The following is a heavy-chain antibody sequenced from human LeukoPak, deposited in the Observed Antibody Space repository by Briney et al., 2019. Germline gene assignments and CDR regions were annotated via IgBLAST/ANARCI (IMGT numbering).Heavy chain of an antibody. CDR2: INYSGSP. J-gene: IGHJ4*02. CDR1: GGSISSDY. D-gene: IGHD3-22*01. V-gene: IGHV4-59*01. CDR3: ARGRYYYYDSSAYYGFDY. Sequence: SETLSLTCTVSGGSISSDYWSWIRQPPGKGLEWLGYINYSGSPNYNPSLKSRVNISVDTFKNQFSLKLSSVTAADTAVYYCARGRYYYYDSSAYYGFDYWGQGTLVTVSS.